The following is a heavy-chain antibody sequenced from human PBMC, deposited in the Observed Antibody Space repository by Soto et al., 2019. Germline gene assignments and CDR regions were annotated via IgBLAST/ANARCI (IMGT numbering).Heavy chain of an antibody. D-gene: IGHD3-3*01. V-gene: IGHV3-21*01. Sequence: EVQLVESGGGLVKPGGSLRLSCAASGFTFSSYGMNWVRQAPGKGLEWVSSISSSSSYIYYADSVKGRFTISRDNAKNSLYLQMNSLRAEDTAVYYCARDSQYYDFWSGYDRDYWGQGTLVTVSS. CDR2: ISSSSSYI. CDR1: GFTFSSYG. CDR3: ARDSQYYDFWSGYDRDY. J-gene: IGHJ4*02.